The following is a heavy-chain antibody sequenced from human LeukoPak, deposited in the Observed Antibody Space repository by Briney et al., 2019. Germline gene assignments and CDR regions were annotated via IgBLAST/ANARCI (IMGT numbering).Heavy chain of an antibody. D-gene: IGHD3-22*01. Sequence: ASVKVSCKASGGTFSSYAISWVRQAPGQGLEWMGIINPSGGSTSYAQKFQGRVTMTRDTSTSTVYMELSSLRSEDTAVYYCARADYYDSSGYYAFDAFDIWGQGTMVTVSS. CDR3: ARADYYDSSGYYAFDAFDI. J-gene: IGHJ3*02. CDR2: INPSGGST. V-gene: IGHV1-46*01. CDR1: GGTFSSYA.